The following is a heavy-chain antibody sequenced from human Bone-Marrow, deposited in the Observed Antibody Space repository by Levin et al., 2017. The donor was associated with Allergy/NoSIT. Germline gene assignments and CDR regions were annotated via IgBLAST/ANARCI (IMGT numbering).Heavy chain of an antibody. CDR1: GDSFSSSY. CDR2: IYYNGSA. Sequence: SQTLSLTCSVSGDSFSSSYWTWIRPPPGKTLEWIGYIYYNGSANYNPSFKSRVAISLDTSKNQFSLKLTSVTAADTAVYYCARDQSGYYDSSGYSNFYYYFGMDVWGLGTTVTVSS. D-gene: IGHD3-22*01. V-gene: IGHV4-59*01. J-gene: IGHJ6*02. CDR3: ARDQSGYYDSSGYSNFYYYFGMDV.